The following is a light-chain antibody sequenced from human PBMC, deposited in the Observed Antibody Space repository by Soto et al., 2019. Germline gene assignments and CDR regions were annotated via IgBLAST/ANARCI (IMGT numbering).Light chain of an antibody. CDR1: QSVSSY. J-gene: IGKJ5*01. CDR2: DAS. V-gene: IGKV3-11*01. Sequence: EIVLTQSPVTLSLSPGERATLSCRASQSVSSYLAWYQQKPGQAPRLLIYDASNRATGIPARFSGGGSGTDFTLTIDNLEPEDFVIYYCQQRSKWPPITFGQGTRLEIK. CDR3: QQRSKWPPIT.